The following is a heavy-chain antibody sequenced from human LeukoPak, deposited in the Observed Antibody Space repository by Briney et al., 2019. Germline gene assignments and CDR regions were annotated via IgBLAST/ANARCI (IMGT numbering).Heavy chain of an antibody. V-gene: IGHV3-30*02. J-gene: IGHJ4*02. CDR3: GRGAAVAVGL. CDR2: IQFDGKVE. D-gene: IGHD6-19*01. CDR1: GFTLIDYN. Sequence: PGGSLRLSCAASGFTLIDYNMHWARQAPGKGLEYVAFIQFDGKVEYYADSVKGRFTMSRDKSKNTLYPHVNSLRREDTAVYFCGRGAAVAVGLWGQGTLVTVSS.